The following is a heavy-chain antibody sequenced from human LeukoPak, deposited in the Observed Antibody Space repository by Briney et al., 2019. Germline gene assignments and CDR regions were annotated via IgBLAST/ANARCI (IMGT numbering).Heavy chain of an antibody. J-gene: IGHJ5*02. D-gene: IGHD3-22*01. V-gene: IGHV4-59*01. CDR2: IYYSGST. CDR3: ARSGRHYDSSGYWT. Sequence: SETLSLTCTVSGGSISSYYWSWIRQPPGKGLEWIGHIYYSGSTKYNPSLKSRVTISVDTSKNQFSLKLSSVTAADTAVYYCARSGRHYDSSGYWTWGQGTLVTVSS. CDR1: GGSISSYY.